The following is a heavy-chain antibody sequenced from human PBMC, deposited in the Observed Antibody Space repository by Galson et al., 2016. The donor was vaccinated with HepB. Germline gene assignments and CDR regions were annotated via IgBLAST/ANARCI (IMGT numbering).Heavy chain of an antibody. CDR1: GFTFSSYA. D-gene: IGHD7-27*01. CDR3: ANVDWGTNWGC. CDR2: LHGVGGDT. Sequence: SLRLSCAASGFTFSSYAISWVRQAPGKGLEWVSALHGVGGDTFYADSVKGRFTVSRDDSKNTMYLQMSSLRAEDAAVYYCANVDWGTNWGCWGQGTLVTVSS. J-gene: IGHJ4*02. V-gene: IGHV3-23*01.